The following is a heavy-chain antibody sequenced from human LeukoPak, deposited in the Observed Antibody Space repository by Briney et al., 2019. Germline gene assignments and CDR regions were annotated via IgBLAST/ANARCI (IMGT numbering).Heavy chain of an antibody. CDR2: IYYSGST. J-gene: IGHJ3*02. V-gene: IGHV4-39*01. CDR1: GGSISSSSYF. CDR3: ARLGPREELWFGEKDAFDI. Sequence: PSETLSLTCTVSGGSISSSSYFWGWIRQPPGKGLEWIGGIYYSGSTYYNPSLKSRVTISVDTSKNQFSLKLSSVTAADTAVYYCARLGPREELWFGEKDAFDIWGQGAMVTVSS. D-gene: IGHD3-10*01.